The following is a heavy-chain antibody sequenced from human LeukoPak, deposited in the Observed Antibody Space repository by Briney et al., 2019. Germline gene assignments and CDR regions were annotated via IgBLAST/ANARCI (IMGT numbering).Heavy chain of an antibody. CDR1: GGSFSGYY. CDR3: AIAAAGSNNWFDP. J-gene: IGHJ5*02. CDR2: INHSGST. D-gene: IGHD6-13*01. Sequence: SETLSLTCAVYGGSFSGYYWTWIRQPPGKGLEWIGEINHSGSTNYNPSLKSRVTISVDTSKNQFSLKLSSVTAADTAVYYCAIAAAGSNNWFDPWGQGTLVTVSS. V-gene: IGHV4-34*01.